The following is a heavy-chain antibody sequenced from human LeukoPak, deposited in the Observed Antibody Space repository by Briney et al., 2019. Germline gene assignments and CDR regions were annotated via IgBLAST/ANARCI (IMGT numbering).Heavy chain of an antibody. CDR1: GGSISSYY. J-gene: IGHJ4*02. CDR3: ARDADFWKFDS. D-gene: IGHD3-3*01. Sequence: SETLSLTCTVSGGSISSYYWSWIRQPPGKGLEWIGYIYTSGSTNYNPSLKSRVTISLDKSKNQFSLKLSSVTAADTAVYYCARDADFWKFDSWGQGTLVTVSS. V-gene: IGHV4-59*01. CDR2: IYTSGST.